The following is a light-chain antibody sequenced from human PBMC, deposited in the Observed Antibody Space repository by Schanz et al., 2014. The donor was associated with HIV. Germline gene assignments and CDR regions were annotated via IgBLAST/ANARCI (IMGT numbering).Light chain of an antibody. V-gene: IGKV3-20*01. CDR2: GAS. CDR3: QQYDSSPIT. Sequence: EIVLTQSPATLSLFPGERATLSCRASQSVSSYLIWYQQKPGQAPRLLIYGASTRATGIPDRFSGSGSGSAFTLIISRLEPEDFALYYCQQYDSSPITFGQGTRLEIK. J-gene: IGKJ5*01. CDR1: QSVSSY.